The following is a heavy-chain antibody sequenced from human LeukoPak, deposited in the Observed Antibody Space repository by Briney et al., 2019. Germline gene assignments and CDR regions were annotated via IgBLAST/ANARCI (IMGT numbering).Heavy chain of an antibody. V-gene: IGHV1-2*02. J-gene: IGHJ6*04. D-gene: IGHD4-11*01. Sequence: ASVNVSCKASVYTFTGYYMHWVRQAPGQGLEWMGWINPNSGGTNYAQKFQGRVTMTRDTSISTVYMELSRLSSDDTAVYYCARGNPPSNQDVWGKGTTVIVSS. CDR1: VYTFTGYY. CDR3: ARGNPPSNQDV. CDR2: INPNSGGT.